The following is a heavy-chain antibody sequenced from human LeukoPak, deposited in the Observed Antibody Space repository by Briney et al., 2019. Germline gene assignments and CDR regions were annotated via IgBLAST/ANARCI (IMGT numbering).Heavy chain of an antibody. Sequence: SQTLSLTCTVSGGSISSSSYYWGWIRQPPGKGLEWIGSIYYSGSTYYNPSLKSRVTISVDTSKNQFSLKLSSVTAADTAVYYCARGRGQTVLLPWYYFDYWGQGTLVTVSS. CDR1: GGSISSSSYY. CDR2: IYYSGST. CDR3: ARGRGQTVLLPWYYFDY. D-gene: IGHD3-10*01. V-gene: IGHV4-39*07. J-gene: IGHJ4*02.